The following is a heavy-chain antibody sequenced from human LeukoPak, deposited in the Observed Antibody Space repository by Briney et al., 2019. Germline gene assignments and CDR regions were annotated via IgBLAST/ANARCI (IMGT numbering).Heavy chain of an antibody. Sequence: SQTLSLTCTVSGGSISSYYWTWIRQPPGKGLEWIGYIYYSGSTNYNPSLKSRVTISVDTPKNQFSLKLSSVTAADTAVYYCASALRSSNAFDIWGQGTMVIVSS. CDR1: GGSISSYY. CDR2: IYYSGST. J-gene: IGHJ3*02. CDR3: ASALRSSNAFDI. D-gene: IGHD2-2*01. V-gene: IGHV4-59*01.